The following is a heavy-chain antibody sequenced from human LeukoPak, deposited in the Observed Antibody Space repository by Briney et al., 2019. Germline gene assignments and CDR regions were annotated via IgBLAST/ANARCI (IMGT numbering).Heavy chain of an antibody. J-gene: IGHJ4*02. V-gene: IGHV4-39*07. CDR3: ARDPGIWFGELPIDY. CDR1: GGSISSSSYY. D-gene: IGHD3-10*01. Sequence: PSETLSLTCTVSGGSISSSSYYWGWIRQPPGKGLEWIGSIYYSGSTYYNPSLKSRVTISVDTSKNQFSLKLSSVTAADTAVYYCARDPGIWFGELPIDYWGQGTLVTVSS. CDR2: IYYSGST.